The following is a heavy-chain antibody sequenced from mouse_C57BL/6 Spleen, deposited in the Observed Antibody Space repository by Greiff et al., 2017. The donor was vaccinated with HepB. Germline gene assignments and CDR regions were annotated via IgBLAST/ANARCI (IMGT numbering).Heavy chain of an antibody. CDR3: TTFIAAEVAEAY. CDR2: IDPEDGDT. CDR1: GFNITDYY. V-gene: IGHV14-1*01. Sequence: VQLQQSGAELVRPGASVKLSCTASGFNITDYYMHWVKQRPEQGLEWIGRIDPEDGDTKYAPKFQGKATMTADTSSNTAYLQLSSLTSEDTAVYYCTTFIAAEVAEAYWGQGTLVTVSA. D-gene: IGHD1-1*01. J-gene: IGHJ3*01.